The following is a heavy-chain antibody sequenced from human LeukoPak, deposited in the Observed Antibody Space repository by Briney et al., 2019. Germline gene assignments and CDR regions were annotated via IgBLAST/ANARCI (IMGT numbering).Heavy chain of an antibody. V-gene: IGHV4-61*01. CDR3: VRGYCSGGSCSLPDY. Sequence: SETLSLTCTVSGGSVSSGSYYRSWIRQPPGKGLEWIGYIYYSGSTNYNPSLKSRVTISVDTSKNQFSLKLSSVTAADTAVYYCVRGYCSGGSCSLPDYWGQGTLVTVSS. CDR1: GGSVSSGSYY. CDR2: IYYSGST. D-gene: IGHD2-15*01. J-gene: IGHJ4*02.